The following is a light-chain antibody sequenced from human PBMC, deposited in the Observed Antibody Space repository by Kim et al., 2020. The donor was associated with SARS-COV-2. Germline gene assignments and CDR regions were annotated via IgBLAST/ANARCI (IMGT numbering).Light chain of an antibody. CDR2: AAS. Sequence: GDSFTLTCRASQGISNFLAWYQQKAGKNPTLLIYAASTLQSGVPSRFSGSGSETDFTLTISSFQPEDVATYYCQKYNSAPLTFGGGTKVDIK. CDR1: QGISNF. J-gene: IGKJ4*01. V-gene: IGKV1-27*01. CDR3: QKYNSAPLT.